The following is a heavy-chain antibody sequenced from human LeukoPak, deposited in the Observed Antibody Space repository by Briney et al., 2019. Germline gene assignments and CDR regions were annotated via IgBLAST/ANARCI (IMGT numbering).Heavy chain of an antibody. CDR2: ISAYNGNT. Sequence: ASVKVSCKASGYTFTSYGISWVRQAPGQGLEWMGWISAYNGNTNYAQKLQGRVTMTTDTSTSTAYMELRSLRSDDTAAYYCARDGRYYDSSGDEEIDYWGQGTLVTVSS. D-gene: IGHD3-22*01. CDR3: ARDGRYYDSSGDEEIDY. V-gene: IGHV1-18*01. J-gene: IGHJ4*02. CDR1: GYTFTSYG.